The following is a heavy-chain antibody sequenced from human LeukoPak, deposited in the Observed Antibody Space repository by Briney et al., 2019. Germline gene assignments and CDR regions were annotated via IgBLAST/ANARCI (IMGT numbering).Heavy chain of an antibody. D-gene: IGHD3-3*01. CDR2: IYYSGST. Sequence: PSETLSLTCTVSGGSISNYYWSWIRQPPGKGLEWIGYIYYSGSTNYNPSLKSRVTISVDTSKNRFSLKLSSVTAADTAVYYCARDFWSGYIEYWGQGALVTVSS. CDR1: GGSISNYY. CDR3: ARDFWSGYIEY. V-gene: IGHV4-59*01. J-gene: IGHJ4*02.